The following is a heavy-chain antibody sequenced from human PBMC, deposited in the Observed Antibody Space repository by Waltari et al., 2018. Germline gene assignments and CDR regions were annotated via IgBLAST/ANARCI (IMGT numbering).Heavy chain of an antibody. CDR1: GFTFSNYW. CDR2: IKQLGNEK. Sequence: EVQLVESGGALVQPGGSLRLSCAASGFTFSNYWMNWVRQAPGGGREWVAIIKQLGNEKNYGDSVRGRFTISRDDAKKSVYLELNSLRADDTAVYYCARDLRSWPYYLDYWGQGTLVTVSS. CDR3: ARDLRSWPYYLDY. J-gene: IGHJ4*02. D-gene: IGHD6-13*01. V-gene: IGHV3-7*01.